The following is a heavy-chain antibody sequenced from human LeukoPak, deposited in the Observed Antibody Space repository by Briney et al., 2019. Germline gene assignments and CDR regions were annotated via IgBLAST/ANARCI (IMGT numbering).Heavy chain of an antibody. CDR2: IGGSGGGT. V-gene: IGHV3-23*01. D-gene: IGHD6-13*01. CDR1: GFTFSSYA. Sequence: GGSLRLSCAASGFTFSSYAMGWVRQAPGKGLEWVSSIGGSGGGTYYADSVKGRFTISRDNAKNSLYLQMNSLRAEDTAVYYCARDYGSSSWYLWGQGTLVTVSS. CDR3: ARDYGSSSWYL. J-gene: IGHJ4*02.